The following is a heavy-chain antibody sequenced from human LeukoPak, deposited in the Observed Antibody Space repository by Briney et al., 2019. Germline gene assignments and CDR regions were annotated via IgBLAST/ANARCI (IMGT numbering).Heavy chain of an antibody. CDR1: GGSISSYY. D-gene: IGHD5-18*01. V-gene: IGHV4-59*01. CDR2: IYYSGST. CDR3: ARTTEGGYSYGYFYYYYMDV. Sequence: SETLSLTCTVSGGSISSYYWSWIRQPPGKGREWIGYIYYSGSTNYKSSLKSRVTISVDTSKNQFSLKLSSVTAADTAVYYCARTTEGGYSYGYFYYYYMDVWGKGTTVTISS. J-gene: IGHJ6*03.